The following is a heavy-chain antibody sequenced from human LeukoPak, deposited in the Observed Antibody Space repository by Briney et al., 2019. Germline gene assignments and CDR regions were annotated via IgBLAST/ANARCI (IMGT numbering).Heavy chain of an antibody. CDR1: GGSISSGGYS. D-gene: IGHD3-22*01. J-gene: IGHJ4*02. Sequence: SETLSLTCAVSGGSISSGGYSWSWIRQPPGKGLEWIGYIYYSGSTNYNPSLKSRVTISVDTSKNQFSLKLSSVTAADTAVYYCARVDDSSGYYYPFDYWGQGTLVTVSS. V-gene: IGHV4-61*08. CDR3: ARVDDSSGYYYPFDY. CDR2: IYYSGST.